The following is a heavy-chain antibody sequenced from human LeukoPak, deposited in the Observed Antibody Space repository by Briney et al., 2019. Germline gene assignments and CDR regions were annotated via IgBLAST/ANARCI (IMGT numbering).Heavy chain of an antibody. CDR2: ISYDGSNK. CDR1: GFTFSSYA. CDR3: ARGLSSYDSSGYFVPFDY. V-gene: IGHV3-30-3*01. Sequence: GGSLRLSCAASGFTFSSYAMHWVRQAPGKGLEWVAVISYDGSNKYYADSVKGRFTISRDNSKNTLYLQMNSLRAEDTAVYYCARGLSSYDSSGYFVPFDYWGQGTLVTVSS. J-gene: IGHJ4*02. D-gene: IGHD3-22*01.